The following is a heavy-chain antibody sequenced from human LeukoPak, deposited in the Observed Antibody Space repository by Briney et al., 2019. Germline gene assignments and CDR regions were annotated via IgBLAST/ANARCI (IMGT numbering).Heavy chain of an antibody. V-gene: IGHV4-59*01. D-gene: IGHD2-2*01. Sequence: SETLSLTCTVSGGSISSYYWSWIRQPPGKGLERIGYIYYSGSTNYNPSLKSRVTISVDTSKNQFSLKLSSVTAADTAVYYCAITTNSYCSSTTCQGYLDYWGQGNLVTVSS. CDR3: AITTNSYCSSTTCQGYLDY. J-gene: IGHJ4*02. CDR2: IYYSGST. CDR1: GGSISSYY.